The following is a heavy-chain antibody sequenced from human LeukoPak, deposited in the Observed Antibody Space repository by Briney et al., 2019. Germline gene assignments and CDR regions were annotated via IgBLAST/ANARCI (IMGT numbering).Heavy chain of an antibody. CDR2: ISSSSSYI. V-gene: IGHV3-21*01. D-gene: IGHD6-13*01. CDR1: GFTFSSYS. Sequence: GGSLRLSCAASGFTFSSYSMNWVRQAPGKGLEWVSSISSSSSYIYYADSVKGRFTISGDNAKNSLYLQMNSLRAEDTAVYYYASHLLSSWFIGYWGQGTLVTVSS. CDR3: ASHLLSSWFIGY. J-gene: IGHJ4*02.